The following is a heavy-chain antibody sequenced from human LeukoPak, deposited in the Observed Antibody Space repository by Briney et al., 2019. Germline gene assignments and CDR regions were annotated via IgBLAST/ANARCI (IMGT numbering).Heavy chain of an antibody. CDR1: GFTFSSYA. CDR2: ISYDGSNK. Sequence: GGSLRLSCAASGFTFSSYAMHWVRQAPGKGLEWVAVISYDGSNKYYADSVKGRFTISRDNSKNTLYLQMNSLRAEDTAVYYCARDLSGYDEKFAFDIWGQGTMVTVSS. CDR3: ARDLSGYDEKFAFDI. J-gene: IGHJ3*02. V-gene: IGHV3-30*04. D-gene: IGHD5-12*01.